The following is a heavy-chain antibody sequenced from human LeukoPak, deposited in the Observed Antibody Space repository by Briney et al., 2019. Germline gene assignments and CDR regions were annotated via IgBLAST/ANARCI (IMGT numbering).Heavy chain of an antibody. V-gene: IGHV3-9*01. J-gene: IGHJ4*02. CDR3: AKDIPYGDYGSALDY. D-gene: IGHD4-17*01. Sequence: GGSLRLSCAASGFTFDDYAMHWVRQAPGKGLEWVSGIRWNSGSIGYADSVKGRFTISRGNAKNSLYLQMDSLRAEDTALYYCAKDIPYGDYGSALDYWGQGTLVTVSS. CDR2: IRWNSGSI. CDR1: GFTFDDYA.